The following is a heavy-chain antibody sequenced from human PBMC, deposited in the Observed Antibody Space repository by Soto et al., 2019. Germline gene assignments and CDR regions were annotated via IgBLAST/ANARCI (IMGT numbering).Heavy chain of an antibody. CDR3: AKYSLKQLADY. J-gene: IGHJ4*02. Sequence: GGSLRLSCAASGFTFSSYGMHWVRQAPGKGLEWVAVISYDGSNKYYADSVKGRFTISRDNSKNTLYLQMNSLRAEDTAVYYCAKYSLKQLADYWGQGTLVTVSS. D-gene: IGHD6-6*01. V-gene: IGHV3-30*18. CDR2: ISYDGSNK. CDR1: GFTFSSYG.